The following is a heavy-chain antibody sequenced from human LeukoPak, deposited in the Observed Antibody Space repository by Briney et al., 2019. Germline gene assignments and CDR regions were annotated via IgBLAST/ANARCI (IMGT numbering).Heavy chain of an antibody. D-gene: IGHD2/OR15-2a*01. J-gene: IGHJ4*02. CDR1: GFTFSSYS. V-gene: IGHV3-23*01. CDR3: AKKGLGSANRPPYFDF. Sequence: GGSLRLSCAASGFTFSSYSMNWVRQAPGKGLEWVSAISGSGTTYYADSVKGRFTISRDNSKNTLYLQINSLRADDTAVFYCAKKGLGSANRPPYFDFYGQGTLVTVSS. CDR2: ISGSGTT.